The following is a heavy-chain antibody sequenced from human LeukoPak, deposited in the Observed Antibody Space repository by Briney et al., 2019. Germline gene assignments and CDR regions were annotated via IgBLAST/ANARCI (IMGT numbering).Heavy chain of an antibody. CDR3: ARDKGRGYSGYDPFDY. Sequence: SETLSLTCTVSGGSISSGGYYWSWIRQHPGKGLEWIGYIYYSGSTNYNPSLKSRVTISVDTSKNQFSLKLSSVTAADTAVYYCARDKGRGYSGYDPFDYWGQGTLVTVSS. J-gene: IGHJ4*02. V-gene: IGHV4-61*08. D-gene: IGHD5-12*01. CDR2: IYYSGST. CDR1: GGSISSGGYY.